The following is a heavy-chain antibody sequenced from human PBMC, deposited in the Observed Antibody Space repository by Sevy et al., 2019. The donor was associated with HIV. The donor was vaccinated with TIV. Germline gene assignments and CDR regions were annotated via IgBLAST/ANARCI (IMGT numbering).Heavy chain of an antibody. CDR3: ARDLHTSGAYFDS. D-gene: IGHD3-22*01. Sequence: GGSLRLSCAASGFTFSDYYMDWVRQAPGKGLEWVGRTRNKAKSYTTEYAASVKGRFTISRDDSKNSLYLQMNSLKIEDTAMYYCARDLHTSGAYFDSWGQGTLVTVSS. CDR1: GFTFSDYY. V-gene: IGHV3-72*01. CDR2: TRNKAKSYTT. J-gene: IGHJ4*02.